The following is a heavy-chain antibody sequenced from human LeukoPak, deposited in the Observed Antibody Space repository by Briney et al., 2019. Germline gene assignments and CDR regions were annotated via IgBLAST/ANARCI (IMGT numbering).Heavy chain of an antibody. CDR1: GGTFSSYA. D-gene: IGHD1-7*01. Sequence: SVKVSCKASGGTFSSYAISWVRQAPGQGLEWMGGIIPIFGTANYAQKFQGRVTITADESTSTAYMELSSLRSEDTAVYYCARVFSADAGNYFDWGQGTLVTVSS. J-gene: IGHJ4*02. CDR3: ARVFSADAGNYFD. V-gene: IGHV1-69*01. CDR2: IIPIFGTA.